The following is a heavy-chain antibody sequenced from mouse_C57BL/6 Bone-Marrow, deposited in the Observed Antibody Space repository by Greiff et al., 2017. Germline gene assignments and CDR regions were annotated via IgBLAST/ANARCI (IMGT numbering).Heavy chain of an antibody. D-gene: IGHD1-1*01. V-gene: IGHV5-17*01. Sequence: EVQLQQSGGGLVKPGGSLKLSCAASGFTFSDYGMHWVRQAPEKGLEWVAYISSGSSTIYYADTVKGRFTISRDNAKNTLFLQMTSLRSEDTAMYYCARPDYYGSSAWFAYWGQGTLVTVSA. CDR3: ARPDYYGSSAWFAY. J-gene: IGHJ3*01. CDR1: GFTFSDYG. CDR2: ISSGSSTI.